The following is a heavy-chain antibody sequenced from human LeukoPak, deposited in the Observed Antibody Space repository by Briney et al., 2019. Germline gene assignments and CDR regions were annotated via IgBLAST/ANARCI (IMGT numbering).Heavy chain of an antibody. CDR3: AKDGREVRYFDWLLNPYYMDV. Sequence: GGSLRLSCAASGFTFDDYAMHWVRQAPGKGLEWVSLISWDGGSTYYADSVKGRFTISRDSSKNSLYLQMNSLRAEDTALYYCAKDGREVRYFDWLLNPYYMDVWGKGTTVTVSS. D-gene: IGHD3-9*01. V-gene: IGHV3-43D*03. CDR1: GFTFDDYA. CDR2: ISWDGGST. J-gene: IGHJ6*03.